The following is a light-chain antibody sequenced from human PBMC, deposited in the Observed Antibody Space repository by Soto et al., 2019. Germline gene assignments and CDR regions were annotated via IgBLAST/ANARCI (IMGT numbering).Light chain of an antibody. J-gene: IGLJ3*02. V-gene: IGLV1-40*01. Sequence: QAVVTQPPSVSGAPGQRVTISCTGTSSNIGADFDVHWYQQIPGTAPKLLIHTNSHRPSGVPDRFSGSKSGTSASLAITGLQAEDEADYYCQSYDRRVSGSVFGGGTKVTVL. CDR2: TNS. CDR1: SSNIGADFD. CDR3: QSYDRRVSGSV.